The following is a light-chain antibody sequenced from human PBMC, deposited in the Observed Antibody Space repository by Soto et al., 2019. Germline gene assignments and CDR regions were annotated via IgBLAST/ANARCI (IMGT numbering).Light chain of an antibody. CDR1: NSNIGSNT. V-gene: IGLV1-44*01. J-gene: IGLJ1*01. CDR2: YDN. CDR3: AAWDDSLNGRV. Sequence: QSVLTQPTSASGTPGQRVTISCSGSNSNIGSNTVNWYQHLPGTAPKLLIYYDNLRPSGVPDRISGSKSGTSASLAISGLQSDDEADYYCAAWDDSLNGRVFGTGTKVTVL.